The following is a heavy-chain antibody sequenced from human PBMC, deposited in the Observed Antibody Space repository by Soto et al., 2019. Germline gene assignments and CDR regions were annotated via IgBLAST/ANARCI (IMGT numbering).Heavy chain of an antibody. D-gene: IGHD3-16*01. CDR3: ARWTGGPNYYFDY. J-gene: IGHJ4*02. V-gene: IGHV4-59*01. CDR1: GSSTSGYN. Sequence: SETLPLTCTVSGSSTSGYNWSWIRQPPGEGLEWIGYISDSGSATYNPSLRSRVTISVDTSHNQFSVKLSSVTAADTAVYYCARWTGGPNYYFDYWGQGTPVTVS. CDR2: ISDSGSA.